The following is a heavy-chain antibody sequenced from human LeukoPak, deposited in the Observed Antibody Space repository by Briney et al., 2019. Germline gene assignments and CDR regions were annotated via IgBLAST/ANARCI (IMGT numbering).Heavy chain of an antibody. Sequence: ASVKVSCKASGYTFTSYAMNWVRQAPGQGLEWMGWINTNTGNPTYAQGFTGRFVFSLDTSVSTAYLQISSLKAEDTAVYYCAISREWELHPNGQGFDYWGQGTLVTVSS. J-gene: IGHJ4*02. V-gene: IGHV7-4-1*02. CDR3: AISREWELHPNGQGFDY. CDR1: GYTFTSYA. D-gene: IGHD1-26*01. CDR2: INTNTGNP.